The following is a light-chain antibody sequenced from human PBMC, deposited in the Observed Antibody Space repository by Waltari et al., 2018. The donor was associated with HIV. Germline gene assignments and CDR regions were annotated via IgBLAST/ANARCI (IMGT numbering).Light chain of an antibody. CDR1: QSVLYISNNKNY. CDR2: WAS. J-gene: IGKJ4*01. CDR3: QQYYSFPLT. V-gene: IGKV4-1*01. Sequence: DIVMSQSPDSLAVSLGVRATINCKSSQSVLYISNNKNYLAWYQQKPGQPPKLLIYWASTRESGVPDRFSGSGSGPDFTLTISSLQAEDVAVYYCQQYYSFPLTFGGGTKVEIK.